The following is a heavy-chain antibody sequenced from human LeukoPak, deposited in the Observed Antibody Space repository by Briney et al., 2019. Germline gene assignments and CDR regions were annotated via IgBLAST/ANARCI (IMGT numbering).Heavy chain of an antibody. CDR3: ARDPPRIAVPGNDAS. CDR1: GFTFDDYG. J-gene: IGHJ5*02. CDR2: INWNGGST. Sequence: GGSLRLSCAASGFTFDDYGMSWVRQAPGKGLEWVSGINWNGGSTGYADSVKGRFTISRDNAKNSLYLQMTSLRAEDTAVYYCARDPPRIAVPGNDASWGPGTQVTVSS. D-gene: IGHD6-13*01. V-gene: IGHV3-20*04.